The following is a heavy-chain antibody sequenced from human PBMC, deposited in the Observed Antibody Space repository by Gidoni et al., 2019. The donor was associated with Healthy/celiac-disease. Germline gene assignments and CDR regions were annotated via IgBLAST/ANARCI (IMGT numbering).Heavy chain of an antibody. V-gene: IGHV4-30-2*01. CDR2: IYHSGST. Sequence: QLQLQESVSGLVKPSQTLSLTCAVSGGSISSGGYSWSWIRQPPGKGLEWIGYIYHSGSTYYNPSLKSRVTISVDRSKNQFSLKLSSVTAADKAVYYCARAIAARPVYYYYMDVWGKGTTVTVSS. J-gene: IGHJ6*03. CDR1: GGSISSGGYS. CDR3: ARAIAARPVYYYYMDV. D-gene: IGHD6-6*01.